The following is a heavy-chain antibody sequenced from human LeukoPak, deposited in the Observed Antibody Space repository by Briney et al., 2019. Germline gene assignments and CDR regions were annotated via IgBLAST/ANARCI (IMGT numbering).Heavy chain of an antibody. Sequence: ASVKVSCKASGYTFTSYGISWVRQAPGQGLEWMGWISAYNGNTNYAQKVQGRVTLTTDTSPSTAYMELRSLRSADTAVYYCAREKVTTTPLGESAPSGQGPLVTASS. CDR3: AREKVTTTPLGESAP. CDR2: ISAYNGNT. V-gene: IGHV1-18*01. D-gene: IGHD3-10*01. J-gene: IGHJ5*02. CDR1: GYTFTSYG.